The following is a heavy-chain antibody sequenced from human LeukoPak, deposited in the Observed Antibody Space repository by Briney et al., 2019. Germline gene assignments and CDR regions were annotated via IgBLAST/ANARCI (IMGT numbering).Heavy chain of an antibody. D-gene: IGHD3-16*01. CDR2: ISSSSSYI. J-gene: IGHJ4*02. CDR1: GFTFSSYS. CDR3: ARDKDDYAWGSPVGYFDY. V-gene: IGHV3-21*01. Sequence: PGGSLRLSCAASGFTFSSYSMNWVRQAPGKGLEWVSSISSSSSYIYYADSVKGRFTISRDNAKNSLYLQMNSLRAEDTAVYYCARDKDDYAWGSPVGYFDYWGQGTLVTVSS.